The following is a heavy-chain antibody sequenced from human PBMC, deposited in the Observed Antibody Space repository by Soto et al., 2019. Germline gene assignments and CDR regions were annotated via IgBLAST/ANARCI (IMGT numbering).Heavy chain of an antibody. D-gene: IGHD2-8*02. J-gene: IGHJ4*02. V-gene: IGHV4-39*01. CDR2: IYSDGTT. Sequence: QLQLQESGPGLVKPSETLSLTCTVSGGSIDSNRYYWGWIRQAPGQGLEWIGTIYSDGTTYYNPSLKSRVTLYVDTSNNQFSLRLSSVTAADTAVYFCARHLCTGGPCYFDFWGQGTVVAVSS. CDR3: ARHLCTGGPCYFDF. CDR1: GGSIDSNRYY.